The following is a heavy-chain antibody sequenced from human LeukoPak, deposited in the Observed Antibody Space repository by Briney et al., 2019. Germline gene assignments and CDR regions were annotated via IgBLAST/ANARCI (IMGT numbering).Heavy chain of an antibody. CDR3: ARGKFLTYYDFWSGDYYYMDV. CDR1: GGSFSGYY. D-gene: IGHD3-3*01. V-gene: IGHV4-34*01. Sequence: SETLSLTCAVYGGSFSGYYWNWIRQPPGKGLEWIGEINHSGSTNYNPSLKSRVTISLDTSKNQFSLKLSSVTAADTAVYYCARGKFLTYYDFWSGDYYYMDVWGKGTTATVSS. CDR2: INHSGST. J-gene: IGHJ6*03.